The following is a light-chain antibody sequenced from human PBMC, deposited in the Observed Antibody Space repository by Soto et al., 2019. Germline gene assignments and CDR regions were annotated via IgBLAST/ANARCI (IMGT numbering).Light chain of an antibody. V-gene: IGKV1-39*01. Sequence: DIQMTQSPSSLSASVGDRVTITFRASQSISSYLNWYQQKPGKAPKVLIYAASSLQSGVPSRFSGIGSGTDFTLTISSLQPEDFATYYCQQLNTYPRTFGPGTKVDI. CDR1: QSISSY. CDR2: AAS. CDR3: QQLNTYPRT. J-gene: IGKJ3*01.